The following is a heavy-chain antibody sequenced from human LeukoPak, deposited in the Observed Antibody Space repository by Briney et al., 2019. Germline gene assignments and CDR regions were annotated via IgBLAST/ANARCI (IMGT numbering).Heavy chain of an antibody. CDR1: GGSISSGSYY. CDR3: ARDPYYYEASNWFDP. Sequence: PSETLSLTCTVSGGSISSGSYYWSWIRQPPGKGLEWIGRIYTSGSTNYNPSLKSRVTISVYTSKNQFSLKLSSVTAADTAVYYCARDPYYYEASNWFDPWGQGTLVTVSS. J-gene: IGHJ5*02. D-gene: IGHD3-22*01. V-gene: IGHV4-61*02. CDR2: IYTSGST.